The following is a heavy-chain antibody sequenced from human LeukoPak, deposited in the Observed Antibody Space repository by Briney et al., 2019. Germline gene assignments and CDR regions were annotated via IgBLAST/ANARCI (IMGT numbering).Heavy chain of an antibody. D-gene: IGHD6-19*01. J-gene: IGHJ5*02. Sequence: PETLSLTCTVSGGSVSSGSYYWSWIRQPPGKGLEWIGYIYNSGSTNYNPSLKSRVTISVDTSKNQFSLKLSSVTAADTAVYYCARDSRAVAGTGGWFDPWGQGTQVTVSS. CDR1: GGSVSSGSYY. CDR3: ARDSRAVAGTGGWFDP. V-gene: IGHV4-61*01. CDR2: IYNSGST.